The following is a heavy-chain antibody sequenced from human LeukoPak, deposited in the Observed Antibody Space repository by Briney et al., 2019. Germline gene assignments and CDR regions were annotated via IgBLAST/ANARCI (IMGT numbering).Heavy chain of an antibody. CDR3: TSFAPYDAFDN. CDR1: GFTFASYA. J-gene: IGHJ3*02. V-gene: IGHV3-23*01. Sequence: PGGSLRLSCTASGFTFASYAMSWVRQAPGKGLEWVSTISNNGDNTYYADSVKGRFAISRDNSKNTLYLHMNSLRAEDTAVYYCTSFAPYDAFDNWGQGTMVTVSS. CDR2: ISNNGDNT.